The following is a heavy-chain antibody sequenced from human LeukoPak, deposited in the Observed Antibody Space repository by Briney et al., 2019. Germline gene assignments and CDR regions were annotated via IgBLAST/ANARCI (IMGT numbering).Heavy chain of an antibody. V-gene: IGHV4-31*03. Sequence: SETLSLTCSASGASIRSGGFYWSWLRQHPRRGLEWIGYIYFNGDTYYNPSLKSRVTISVDTSQNRFSLRVHSATAADTAVYFCARARLRSEDFSTPYYFDFWGRGTLVTVSS. CDR1: GASIRSGGFY. D-gene: IGHD3-16*01. CDR2: IYFNGDT. J-gene: IGHJ4*02. CDR3: ARARLRSEDFSTPYYFDF.